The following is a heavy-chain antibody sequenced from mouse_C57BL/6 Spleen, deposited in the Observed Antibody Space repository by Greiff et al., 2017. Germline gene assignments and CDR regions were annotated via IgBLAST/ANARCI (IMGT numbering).Heavy chain of an antibody. CDR2: ISYDGSN. V-gene: IGHV3-6*01. CDR3: ARESGTGGFDY. J-gene: IGHJ2*01. Sequence: EVQLQESGPGLVKPSQSLSLTCSVTGYSITSGYYWNWIRQFPGNKLEWLGYISYDGSNNYNPSLKNRIPITRDTSKNQFFLKLNSVTTEDTATYYCARESGTGGFDYWGQGTTLTVSS. D-gene: IGHD4-1*01. CDR1: GYSITSGYY.